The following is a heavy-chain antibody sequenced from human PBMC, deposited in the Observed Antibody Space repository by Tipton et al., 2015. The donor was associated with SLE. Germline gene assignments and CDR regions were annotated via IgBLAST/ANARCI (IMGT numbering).Heavy chain of an antibody. CDR3: ARAGGSYCDY. CDR2: IYFTGST. J-gene: IGHJ4*02. Sequence: TLSLTCAVSGGSISSHYWSWIRQPPGKGLEWIGYIYFTGSTNYNPSLKSRVTISVDTSKNQFSLKLSSVTAADTAVYYCARAGGSYCDYWGQGTLVTVSS. D-gene: IGHD1-26*01. V-gene: IGHV4-59*11. CDR1: GGSISSHY.